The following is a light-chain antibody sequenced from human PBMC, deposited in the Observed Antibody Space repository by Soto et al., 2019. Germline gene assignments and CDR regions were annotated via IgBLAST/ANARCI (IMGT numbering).Light chain of an antibody. Sequence: QSALTHPASVSGSPGQSITISCTGTSSDVGDYNYVSWYQHHPGKAPKLMIYDVSNRPSGVSNRFSGSKSGNTASLTISGRQAEDEADYYCNSYTSCSTVVFGGGTKLTVL. CDR3: NSYTSCSTVV. J-gene: IGLJ2*01. CDR1: SSDVGDYNY. CDR2: DVS. V-gene: IGLV2-14*03.